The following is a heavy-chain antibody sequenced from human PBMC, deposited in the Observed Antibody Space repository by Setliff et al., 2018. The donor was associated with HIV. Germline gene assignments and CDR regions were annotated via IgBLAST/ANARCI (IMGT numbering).Heavy chain of an antibody. J-gene: IGHJ3*02. CDR3: ASVAYSGYTYGYYADAFDI. D-gene: IGHD5-18*01. V-gene: IGHV3-48*03. CDR2: ISSSGSTI. Sequence: HPGGSLRLSCAASGFTFSSYEMNWVRQAPGKGLEWVSYISSSGSTIYYADSVKGRFTISRDNAKKSLYLQMNSLRAEDTAVYYCASVAYSGYTYGYYADAFDIWGQGTMVTVSS. CDR1: GFTFSSYE.